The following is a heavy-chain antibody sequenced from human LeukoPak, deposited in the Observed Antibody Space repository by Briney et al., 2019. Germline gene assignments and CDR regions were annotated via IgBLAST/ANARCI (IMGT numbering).Heavy chain of an antibody. CDR1: GYSISSGYY. D-gene: IGHD3-16*02. CDR2: IYHSGST. J-gene: IGHJ5*02. CDR3: ARGPMITFGGVIVGDWFDP. V-gene: IGHV4-38-2*01. Sequence: SETLSLTCAVSGYSISSGYYWGWIRQPPGKGLEWIGSIYHSGSTYYNPSLKSRVTISVDTSKNQFSLKLSSVTAAATAVYYCARGPMITFGGVIVGDWFDPWGQGTLVTVSS.